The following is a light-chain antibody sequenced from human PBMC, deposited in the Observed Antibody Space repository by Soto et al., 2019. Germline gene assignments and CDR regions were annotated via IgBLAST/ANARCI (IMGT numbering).Light chain of an antibody. J-gene: IGKJ4*01. CDR2: GAS. CDR1: QSTYTN. CDR3: QQYNKWPLT. V-gene: IGKV3-15*01. Sequence: EIVMTQSPATLSVSPGERATLSCRASQSTYTNLAWYQHKPGQAPRLLIYGASTRATAIPARFRGSGSGTEFTLTISSLQSEDFAVYYCQQYNKWPLTFGGGTKVEIK.